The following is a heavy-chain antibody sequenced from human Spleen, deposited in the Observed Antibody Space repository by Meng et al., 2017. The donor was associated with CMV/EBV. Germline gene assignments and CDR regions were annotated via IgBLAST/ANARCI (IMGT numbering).Heavy chain of an antibody. J-gene: IGHJ5*02. V-gene: IGHV5-51*01. Sequence: KVSCKGSGYSFASYWVVWVRQLPGKGLEWMAIIYPAESEVRYSPSFQGQVSVSADRSTSTAYLQWSSLKASDTAMYYCARHGGNSGAWGQGTLVTVSS. CDR2: IYPAESEV. CDR3: ARHGGNSGA. D-gene: IGHD4-23*01. CDR1: GYSFASYW.